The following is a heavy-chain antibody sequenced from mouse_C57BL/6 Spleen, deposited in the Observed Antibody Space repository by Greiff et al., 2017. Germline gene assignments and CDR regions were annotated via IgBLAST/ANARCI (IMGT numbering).Heavy chain of an antibody. J-gene: IGHJ2*01. CDR1: GYTFTSYW. CDR3: ARSDYYGSSYEDY. Sequence: QVQLQQPGTELVKPGASVKLSCKASGYTFTSYWMHWVKQRPGHGLEWIGNIHPTHGGTNYNEKFKSKATLTVDKSSSTAYMQLSSLTSEDSAVYYCARSDYYGSSYEDYWGQGTTLTVSS. V-gene: IGHV1-53*01. CDR2: IHPTHGGT. D-gene: IGHD1-1*01.